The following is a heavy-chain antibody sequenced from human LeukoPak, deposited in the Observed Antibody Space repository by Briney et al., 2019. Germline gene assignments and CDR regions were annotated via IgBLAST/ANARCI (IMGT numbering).Heavy chain of an antibody. CDR1: GFTFSSYE. V-gene: IGHV3-48*03. D-gene: IGHD6-19*01. Sequence: GSLRLSCAASGFTFSSYEMNWVRPAPGKGLEWVSYISSGSTISDADSVKGRFTISRDNAKNSLYLQMNSLRAEDTAVYYCARESIAVAGAPCDYWGQGTLVTVSS. J-gene: IGHJ4*02. CDR2: ISSGSTI. CDR3: ARESIAVAGAPCDY.